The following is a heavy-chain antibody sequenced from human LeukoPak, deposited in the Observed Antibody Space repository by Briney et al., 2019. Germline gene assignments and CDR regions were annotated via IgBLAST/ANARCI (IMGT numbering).Heavy chain of an antibody. J-gene: IGHJ3*01. CDR2: INPKSGDT. CDR3: AREGWFGEIFPFGV. V-gene: IGHV1-2*02. CDR1: GYTFTGYY. Sequence: ASVKVSCKASGYTFTGYYMHWVRQARGQGLEWMGWINPKSGDTKYSQKCQGRVTMTRDTSISTAYMELSRLRSDDTAVYFCAREGWFGEIFPFGVWGQGTMVTVSS. D-gene: IGHD3-10*01.